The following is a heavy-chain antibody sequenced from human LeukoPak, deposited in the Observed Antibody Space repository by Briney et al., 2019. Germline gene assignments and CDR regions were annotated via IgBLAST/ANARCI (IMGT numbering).Heavy chain of an antibody. CDR1: GGSISSYF. Sequence: SETLSLTCTVSGGSISSYFWSWIRQPPGKGLEWIAYIHYSENTDYNPSLKSRVTISVDMSKNQFSLKLSSVTAADTAVYYCARDRRWELLHAFDIWGQGTMVTVSS. CDR2: IHYSENT. V-gene: IGHV4-59*01. CDR3: ARDRRWELLHAFDI. J-gene: IGHJ3*02. D-gene: IGHD1-26*01.